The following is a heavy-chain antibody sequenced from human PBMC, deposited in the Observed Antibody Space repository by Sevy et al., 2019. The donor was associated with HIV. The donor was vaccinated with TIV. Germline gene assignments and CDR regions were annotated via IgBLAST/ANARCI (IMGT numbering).Heavy chain of an antibody. CDR1: GYTFTGYY. Sequence: ASVKVSCKASGYTFTGYYMHWVRQAPGQGLEWMGRINPNSGGTNYAQKFQGRATMTRDTSISTDYMELSRLRSDDTAVYYCARAIIIMAHIGSFPFDYWGQGTLVTDSS. D-gene: IGHD3-10*01. J-gene: IGHJ4*02. CDR2: INPNSGGT. CDR3: ARAIIIMAHIGSFPFDY. V-gene: IGHV1-2*06.